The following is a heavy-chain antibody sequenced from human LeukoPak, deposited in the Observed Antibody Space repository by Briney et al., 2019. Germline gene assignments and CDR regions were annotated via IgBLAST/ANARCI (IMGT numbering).Heavy chain of an antibody. CDR2: TYYRSKWYN. Sequence: SQTLSLACVVSGDSVSSKNGAWNWIRQSPSRGLEWLGRTYYRSKWYNDYAESMEGRMTISQDTSKNQYSLHLNSVTPDDTAVYYCARDFGTTGWHTFDYWGQGTLVTVSS. V-gene: IGHV6-1*01. D-gene: IGHD6-19*01. CDR1: GDSVSSKNGA. CDR3: ARDFGTTGWHTFDY. J-gene: IGHJ4*02.